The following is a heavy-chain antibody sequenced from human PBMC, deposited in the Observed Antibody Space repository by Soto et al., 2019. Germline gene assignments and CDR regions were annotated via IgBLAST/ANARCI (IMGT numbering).Heavy chain of an antibody. CDR3: AKNSAATIRVGYDY. V-gene: IGHV3-23*01. D-gene: IGHD5-12*01. J-gene: IGHJ4*02. CDR1: GFTFRSYP. Sequence: GGSLRLSCAASGFTFRSYPMSLVRQAPGQGLEWVSGIVASGGITYYADSVKGRFTISRDNSKNTLYLQMNSLRAEDTAVYYCAKNSAATIRVGYDYGGQGTLVTVSS. CDR2: IVASGGIT.